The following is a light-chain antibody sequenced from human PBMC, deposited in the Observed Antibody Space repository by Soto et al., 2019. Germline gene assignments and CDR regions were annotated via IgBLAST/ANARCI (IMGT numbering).Light chain of an antibody. V-gene: IGLV1-51*01. J-gene: IGLJ3*02. CDR1: SSNIGNNN. Sequence: QSALTQPPSVSAAPGQKVTISCSGSSSNIGNNNVSWYQQLPATAPKLLIYDNNKRPSGIPHRFSGSKSGTSATLGITGLQTGDAADYYCGTWDSSLRAGVFGGGTKVTVL. CDR2: DNN. CDR3: GTWDSSLRAGV.